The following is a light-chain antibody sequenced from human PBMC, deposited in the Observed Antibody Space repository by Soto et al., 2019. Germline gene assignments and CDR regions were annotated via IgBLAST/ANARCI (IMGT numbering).Light chain of an antibody. V-gene: IGLV2-14*03. CDR1: SSDVGGYDY. CDR2: DVS. Sequence: QAVVTQPASVSGSPGQSITISCTGSSSDVGGYDYVSWYQHHPGKAPKLMIHDVSNRPSGVSNRFSGSKSGNTASLTISGLQAEDEADYYCSSYTSSSTPYVFGTGTKVTVL. J-gene: IGLJ1*01. CDR3: SSYTSSSTPYV.